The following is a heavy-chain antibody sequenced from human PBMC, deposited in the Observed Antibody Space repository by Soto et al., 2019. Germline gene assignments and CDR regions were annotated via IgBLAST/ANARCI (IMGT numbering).Heavy chain of an antibody. D-gene: IGHD1-20*01. CDR3: ARLVRYNWNQNYYYYGMDV. CDR2: IDPSDSYT. CDR1: GYSFTSYW. J-gene: IGHJ6*02. Sequence: GESLKISCESSGYSFTSYWISWVRQMPGKGLEWMGRIDPSDSYTNYSPSFQGHVTISADKSISTAYLQWSSLKASDTAMYYCARLVRYNWNQNYYYYGMDVWGQGTTVTVSS. V-gene: IGHV5-10-1*01.